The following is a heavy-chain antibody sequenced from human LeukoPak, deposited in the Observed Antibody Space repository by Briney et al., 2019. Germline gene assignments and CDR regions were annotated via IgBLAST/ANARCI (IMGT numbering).Heavy chain of an antibody. CDR2: IWNDGSNK. CDR3: ARSEYGSSSGVGTDY. D-gene: IGHD6-6*01. Sequence: GGSLRLSCAASGFTFSSYGMHWVRQAPGKGLEWVAVIWNDGSNKYYADSVKGRFTISRDNSKNTLFLQMNGLRAEDTAVYYCARSEYGSSSGVGTDYWGQGTLVTVSS. V-gene: IGHV3-33*08. J-gene: IGHJ4*02. CDR1: GFTFSSYG.